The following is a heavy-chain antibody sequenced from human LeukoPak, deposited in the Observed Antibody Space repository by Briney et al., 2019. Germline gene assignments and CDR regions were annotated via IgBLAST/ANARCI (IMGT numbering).Heavy chain of an antibody. CDR2: INHSGST. CDR3: ARGMVRGVMGYYYGMDI. J-gene: IGHJ6*04. CDR1: GGSFSGYY. D-gene: IGHD3-10*01. V-gene: IGHV4-34*01. Sequence: SETLSLTCAVYGGSFSGYYWSWIRQPPGKGLEWIGEINHSGSTNYNPSLKSRVTISVDTSKNQFSLKLSSVTAVDTAVYYCARGMVRGVMGYYYGMDIWGKGTTVTVSS.